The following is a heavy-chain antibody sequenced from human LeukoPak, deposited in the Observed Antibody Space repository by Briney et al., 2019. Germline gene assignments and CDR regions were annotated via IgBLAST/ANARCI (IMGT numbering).Heavy chain of an antibody. D-gene: IGHD3-22*01. V-gene: IGHV3-21*01. Sequence: GGSLRLSCAASGFSFSTFTMNWVRQVPGKGLEWVSSISSSSTYIYYADSVKGRFTISRDNAKNSLSLQMNSLRAEDTAVYYCARGWYYYDSSGYYAFDSWGQGTLVTVSS. CDR2: ISSSSTYI. CDR3: ARGWYYYDSSGYYAFDS. CDR1: GFSFSTFT. J-gene: IGHJ4*02.